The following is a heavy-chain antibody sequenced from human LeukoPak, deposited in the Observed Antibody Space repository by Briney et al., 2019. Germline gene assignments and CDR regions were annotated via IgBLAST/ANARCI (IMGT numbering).Heavy chain of an antibody. D-gene: IGHD4-17*01. Sequence: SGTLSLTCTVSGGSVSSGSYYWNWIRQPPGKGLEWIGYIYHSGSTNYNPSLKSRVTISIDTSKNQFSLKLSSVTAADTAVYYCARGSLQFGTVTYFDYWGQGTLVTVPS. CDR3: ARGSLQFGTVTYFDY. J-gene: IGHJ4*02. CDR2: IYHSGST. CDR1: GGSVSSGSYY. V-gene: IGHV4-61*01.